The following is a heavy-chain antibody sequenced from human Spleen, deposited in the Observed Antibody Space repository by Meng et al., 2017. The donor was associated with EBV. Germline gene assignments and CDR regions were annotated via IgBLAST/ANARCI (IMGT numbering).Heavy chain of an antibody. CDR2: IHHSGST. V-gene: IGHV4-4*02. CDR1: GGSISRSNW. CDR3: ARPFPSRQSPRLDPFGA. J-gene: IGHJ5*02. D-gene: IGHD6-19*01. Sequence: QVQLQESGPGLVKPSGXLSPTCAASGGSISRSNWWSWVRQSPGKGLEWIGEIHHSGSTNYNPSLKSRVTVSVDTSKNQFSLRLTSVTAADTAVYYCARPFPSRQSPRLDPFGAWGQGTLVTVSS.